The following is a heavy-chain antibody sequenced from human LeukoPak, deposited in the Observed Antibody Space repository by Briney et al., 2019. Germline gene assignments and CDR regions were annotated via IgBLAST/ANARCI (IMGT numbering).Heavy chain of an antibody. Sequence: PGGSLRLSCAGSEFMFSDYWMAWVRQAPGKGLMWVSRIESNGLTLYADSVRDRFTISRDNGKNTIYLQMNSLRVDDTAIYYCAKAATYFYGSVTYDWFESWGQGTLVTVSS. CDR3: AKAATYFYGSVTYDWFES. V-gene: IGHV3-74*01. J-gene: IGHJ5*01. CDR2: IESNGLT. D-gene: IGHD3-10*01. CDR1: EFMFSDYW.